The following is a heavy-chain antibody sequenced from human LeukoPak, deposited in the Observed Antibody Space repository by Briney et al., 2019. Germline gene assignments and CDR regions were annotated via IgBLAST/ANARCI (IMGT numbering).Heavy chain of an antibody. Sequence: PSETLSLTCTVSGGSISSSSYYWGWLRQPPGKGLEWIGSIYYSGSTYYNPSLKSRVTISVDTSKNQFSLKLSSVTAADTAVYYCARDCSSSSAQGSPLYYYYYYMDVWGKGTTVTVSS. CDR3: ARDCSSSSAQGSPLYYYYYYMDV. CDR2: IYYSGST. CDR1: GGSISSSSYY. J-gene: IGHJ6*03. V-gene: IGHV4-39*02. D-gene: IGHD6-6*01.